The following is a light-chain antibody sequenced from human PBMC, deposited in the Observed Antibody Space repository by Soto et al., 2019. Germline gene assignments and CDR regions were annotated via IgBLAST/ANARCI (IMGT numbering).Light chain of an antibody. Sequence: QSVLTQPRSVSGSPGQSVTISCTGTSSDVGGYNYVSWYQQHPGKAPKLMIYDVSKRPSGVPDRFSGSKSGNTASLTISGLQAEDVADYYCSSYTSSSTLYVFGTGTKVTVL. CDR3: SSYTSSSTLYV. CDR1: SSDVGGYNY. J-gene: IGLJ1*01. CDR2: DVS. V-gene: IGLV2-11*01.